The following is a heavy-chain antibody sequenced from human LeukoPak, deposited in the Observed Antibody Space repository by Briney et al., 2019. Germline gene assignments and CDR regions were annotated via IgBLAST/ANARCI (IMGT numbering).Heavy chain of an antibody. Sequence: RGSLRLSCAASGFTFSSYAMHWVRQAPGKGLEWVAVISYDGSNKYYADSVKGRFTISRDNSKNTLYLQMNSLRAEDTAVYYCARNYGDYVHYFDYWGQGTLVTVSS. CDR1: GFTFSSYA. CDR2: ISYDGSNK. J-gene: IGHJ4*02. V-gene: IGHV3-30*04. CDR3: ARNYGDYVHYFDY. D-gene: IGHD4-17*01.